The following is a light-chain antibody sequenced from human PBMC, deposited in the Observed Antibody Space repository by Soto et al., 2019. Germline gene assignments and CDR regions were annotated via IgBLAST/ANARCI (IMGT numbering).Light chain of an antibody. J-gene: IGKJ4*01. V-gene: IGKV3-20*01. CDR3: QQSGT. CDR1: QSVSSN. Sequence: LLTQSPATLSVSPGQRVTLSCRASQSVSSNLAWYQQKPGQAPRLLIYGASSRATGIPDRFSGRGSGTAFPLPIGRLEPEDFAVYYCQQSGTFGGGTKVDI. CDR2: GAS.